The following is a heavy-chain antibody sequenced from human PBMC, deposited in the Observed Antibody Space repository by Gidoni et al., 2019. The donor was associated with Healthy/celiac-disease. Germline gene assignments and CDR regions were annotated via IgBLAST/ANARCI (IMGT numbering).Heavy chain of an antibody. D-gene: IGHD6-13*01. CDR2: ISAYNGNT. Sequence: QFQLVQSGAEVKKPGASVKVSCKASGYTFTSYGISWVRQAPGQGLEWMGWISAYNGNTNYAQKLQGRVTMTTDTSTSTAYMELRSLRSDDTAVYYCARDYHRWYGLPPPSYNWFDPWGQGTLVTVSS. CDR1: GYTFTSYG. J-gene: IGHJ5*02. CDR3: ARDYHRWYGLPPPSYNWFDP. V-gene: IGHV1-18*01.